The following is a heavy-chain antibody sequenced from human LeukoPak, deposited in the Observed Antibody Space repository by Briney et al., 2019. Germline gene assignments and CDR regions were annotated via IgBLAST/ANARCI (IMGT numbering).Heavy chain of an antibody. CDR2: IYYSEST. CDR1: GGSISSYY. CDR3: ARGFRWYYGSGSYSNYYYGMDV. Sequence: SETLSLTCTVSGGSISSYYWSWIRQPPGKGLEWIGYIYYSESTNYNPSLKSRVTISVDTSKNQFSLKLSSVTAADTAVYCCARGFRWYYGSGSYSNYYYGMDVWGKGTTVTVSS. V-gene: IGHV4-59*01. D-gene: IGHD3-10*01. J-gene: IGHJ6*04.